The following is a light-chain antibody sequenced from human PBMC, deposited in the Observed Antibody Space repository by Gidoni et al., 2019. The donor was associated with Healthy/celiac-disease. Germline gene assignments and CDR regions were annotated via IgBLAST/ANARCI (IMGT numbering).Light chain of an antibody. Sequence: DIVMTQSPLSLPVTPGEPASISCRSSQSLLHSSGYNYVDWYLQKPGQSPQLLIYLGSNRASGVPDRFSASGSGTDFTLKISRVEAEDVGVYYCMQALQTPLTFXQXTKLEIK. J-gene: IGKJ2*01. CDR2: LGS. CDR3: MQALQTPLT. CDR1: QSLLHSSGYNY. V-gene: IGKV2-28*01.